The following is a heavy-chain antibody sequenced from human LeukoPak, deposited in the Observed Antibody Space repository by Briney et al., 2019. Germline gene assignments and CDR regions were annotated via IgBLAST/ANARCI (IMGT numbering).Heavy chain of an antibody. V-gene: IGHV3-9*01. Sequence: GGSLRLSCAASGFTFDGCAMHWVRQAPGKGLEWVSGISWNSGSIVYADSVEGRFTISRDNAKNSLYLQMNSLRAEDTALYYCAKEGSVCTNGICRYFDDWGQGTLVTVSS. CDR1: GFTFDGCA. D-gene: IGHD2-8*01. CDR3: AKEGSVCTNGICRYFDD. CDR2: ISWNSGSI. J-gene: IGHJ4*02.